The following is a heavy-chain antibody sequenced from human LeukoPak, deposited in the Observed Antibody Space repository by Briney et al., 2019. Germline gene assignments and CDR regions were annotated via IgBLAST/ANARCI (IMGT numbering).Heavy chain of an antibody. CDR3: ARDLPSGYFIDY. CDR2: INGHSDAI. J-gene: IGHJ4*02. Sequence: PGGSLRLSCAASGFTFDTYSMNWVRQAPGKGLEWVSYINGHSDAIYYADSAKGRFTISRDNAKNSLYLQMNSLRAEDTAVYYCARDLPSGYFIDYWGQGTLVTVSS. D-gene: IGHD5-12*01. CDR1: GFTFDTYS. V-gene: IGHV3-48*01.